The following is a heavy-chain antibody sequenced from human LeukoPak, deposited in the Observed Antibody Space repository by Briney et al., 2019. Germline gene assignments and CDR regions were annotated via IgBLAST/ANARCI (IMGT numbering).Heavy chain of an antibody. CDR3: ARGRIVGATDYFDY. CDR1: GGSMNSYS. Sequence: SETLSLTCTVSGGSMNSYSWSWIRQPPGKGLEWIGYIYHSGSTYYNPSLKSRVTISVDRSKNQFSLKLSSVTAADTAVYYCARGRIVGATDYFDYWGQGTLVTVSS. CDR2: IYHSGST. D-gene: IGHD1-26*01. V-gene: IGHV4-30-2*01. J-gene: IGHJ4*02.